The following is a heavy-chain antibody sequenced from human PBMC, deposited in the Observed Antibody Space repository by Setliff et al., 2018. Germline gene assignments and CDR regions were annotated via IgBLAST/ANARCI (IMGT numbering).Heavy chain of an antibody. Sequence: GSLRLSCAASGFTFSGYSMNWVRQAPGKGLEWIAEIGHSDMPHYNPSLKSRVTISADTSKSEFSLRLNSVTAADSAVYYCAREQWLDPPGYYYMDVWAKGTTVTVSS. D-gene: IGHD6-19*01. CDR2: IGHSDMP. V-gene: IGHV4-34*01. J-gene: IGHJ6*03. CDR3: AREQWLDPPGYYYMDV. CDR1: GFTFSGYS.